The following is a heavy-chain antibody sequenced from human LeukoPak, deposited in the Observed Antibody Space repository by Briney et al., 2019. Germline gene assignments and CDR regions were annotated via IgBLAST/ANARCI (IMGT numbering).Heavy chain of an antibody. Sequence: ASVKVSCKASGYTFTSYDFNWGGQAPGHRPEWMGWMSPNSGDTGYAQKFQDRVTMTRNTSISTAYMELSSLRSDDTAVYYCARGPPNWGYDYWGPGTLVTVSS. CDR2: MSPNSGDT. CDR3: ARGPPNWGYDY. J-gene: IGHJ4*02. D-gene: IGHD7-27*01. V-gene: IGHV1-8*01. CDR1: GYTFTSYD.